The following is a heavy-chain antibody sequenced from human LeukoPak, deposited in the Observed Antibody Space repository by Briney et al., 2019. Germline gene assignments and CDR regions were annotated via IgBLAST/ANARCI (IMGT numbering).Heavy chain of an antibody. V-gene: IGHV3-23*01. CDR2: IRGSGGST. D-gene: IGHD5-18*01. J-gene: IGHJ4*02. CDR3: AKEQQLWLLGYFDY. Sequence: PGGALRLSCAAPGFTFSSYAMSWVRQAPGKGREWGSTIRGSGGSTDYAESVKGRFTISRDNSKNTLYLQMNSLRAEDTAVYYCAKEQQLWLLGYFDYWGQGALVTVSS. CDR1: GFTFSSYA.